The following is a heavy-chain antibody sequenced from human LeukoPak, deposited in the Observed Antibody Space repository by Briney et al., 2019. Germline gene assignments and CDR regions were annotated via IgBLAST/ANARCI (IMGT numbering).Heavy chain of an antibody. Sequence: PSETLSLTCVVYGGSFSGYSWSWIRQPPGKGLEWIGEINQRRNTNYNPSLKSRVTISIDTSKNQFSLKLSSVTAADTAVYYCARVASTYSSGWYSGRPVYYFDYWGQGTLVTVSS. D-gene: IGHD6-19*01. J-gene: IGHJ4*02. CDR3: ARVASTYSSGWYSGRPVYYFDY. V-gene: IGHV4-34*01. CDR2: INQRRNT. CDR1: GGSFSGYS.